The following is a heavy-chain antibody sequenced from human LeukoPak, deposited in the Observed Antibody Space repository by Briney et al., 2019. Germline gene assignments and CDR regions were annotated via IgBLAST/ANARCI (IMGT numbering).Heavy chain of an antibody. CDR2: IYYSGST. D-gene: IGHD1-26*01. Sequence: SETLSLTCTVSGGSISSSSYYWGWIRQPPGKGLEWIGSIYYSGSTYYNPSLKSRVTISVDTSKNQFSLKLSSVTAADTAVYYCARGAPPREGVGATNFDYWGQGTLVTVSS. CDR1: GGSISSSSYY. V-gene: IGHV4-39*01. CDR3: ARGAPPREGVGATNFDY. J-gene: IGHJ4*02.